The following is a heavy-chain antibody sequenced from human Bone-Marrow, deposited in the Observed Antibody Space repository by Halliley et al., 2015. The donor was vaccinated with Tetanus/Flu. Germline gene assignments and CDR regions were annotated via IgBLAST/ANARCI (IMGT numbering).Heavy chain of an antibody. Sequence: SGISGPGAWTTFADSVKGRVTIPRYNSKNTVFLQMNNLRAEGPAVYYCAKVPVIVATIVYFDNWGQGTLVTVSS. CDR2: ISGPGAWT. V-gene: IGHV3-23*01. D-gene: IGHD5-12*01. CDR3: AKVPVIVATIVYFDN. J-gene: IGHJ4*02.